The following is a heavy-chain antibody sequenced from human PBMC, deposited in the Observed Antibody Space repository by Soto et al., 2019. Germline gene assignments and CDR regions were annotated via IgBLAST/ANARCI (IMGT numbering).Heavy chain of an antibody. J-gene: IGHJ6*03. D-gene: IGHD3-10*01. CDR2: ISAYNGNT. CDR3: ARLDGSGAIPYYYYMDV. CDR1: GYTFTSYG. Sequence: QVPLVQSGAEVKKPGASVKVSCKASGYTFTSYGISWVRQAPGQGLEWMGWISAYNGNTNYAQKLQGRVTMTTDTSTSTAYMELRSMRSDDTAVYYCARLDGSGAIPYYYYMDVWGKGTTVTVSS. V-gene: IGHV1-18*01.